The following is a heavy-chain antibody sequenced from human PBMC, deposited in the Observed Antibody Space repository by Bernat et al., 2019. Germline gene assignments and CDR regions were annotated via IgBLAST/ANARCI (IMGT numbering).Heavy chain of an antibody. CDR1: GFTFSSYG. Sequence: QVQLVESGGGVVQPGRSLRLSCAASGFTFSSYGMHWVRQAPGKGLEWVAVISYDGSNKYYADSVKGRFTISRDNSKNTLYPQMNSLRAEDTAVYYCAKDLKQLYYYYYGMDVWGQGTTVTVS. CDR2: ISYDGSNK. CDR3: AKDLKQLYYYYYGMDV. D-gene: IGHD6-6*01. J-gene: IGHJ6*02. V-gene: IGHV3-30*18.